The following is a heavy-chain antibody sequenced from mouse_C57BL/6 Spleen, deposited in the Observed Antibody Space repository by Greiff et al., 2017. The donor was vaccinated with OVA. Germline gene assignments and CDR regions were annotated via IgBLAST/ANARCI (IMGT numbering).Heavy chain of an antibody. CDR3: ARGGDGDFDY. CDR2: INPGSGGT. V-gene: IGHV1-54*01. D-gene: IGHD3-3*01. Sequence: VQLQQSGAELVRPGTSVKVSCKASGYAFTNYLIEWVKQRPGQGLEWIGVINPGSGGTNYNEKFKGKATLTADKSSSTAYMQLSSLTSEDSAVYFCARGGDGDFDYWGQGTTLTVSS. J-gene: IGHJ2*01. CDR1: GYAFTNYL.